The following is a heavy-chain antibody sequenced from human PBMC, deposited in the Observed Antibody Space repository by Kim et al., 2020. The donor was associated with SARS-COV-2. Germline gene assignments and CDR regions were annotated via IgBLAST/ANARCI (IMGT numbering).Heavy chain of an antibody. J-gene: IGHJ6*02. CDR1: GYTFTSYG. Sequence: ASVKVSCKASGYTFTSYGISWVRQAPGQGLEWMGWISAYNGNTNYAQKLQGRVTMTTDTSTSTAYMELRSLRSDDTAVYYCASPFVPAAISSHYYYYGMDVWGQGTTVTVSS. CDR3: ASPFVPAAISSHYYYYGMDV. CDR2: ISAYNGNT. V-gene: IGHV1-18*04. D-gene: IGHD2-2*01.